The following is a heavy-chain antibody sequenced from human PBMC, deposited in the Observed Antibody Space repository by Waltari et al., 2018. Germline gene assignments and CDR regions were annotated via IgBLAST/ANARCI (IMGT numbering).Heavy chain of an antibody. CDR2: IYSVGSST. D-gene: IGHD3-22*01. J-gene: IGHJ4*02. Sequence: EVQLLESGGGLVQPGGSLRLSCAASGFTFSSYAMSWVRQAPGNVLEWFSVIYSVGSSTYYADSVKGRFTISRDNSKNTLYLQMNSLRAEDTAVYYCAKGRGGYDYWGQGTLVTVSS. CDR1: GFTFSSYA. CDR3: AKGRGGYDY. V-gene: IGHV3-23*03.